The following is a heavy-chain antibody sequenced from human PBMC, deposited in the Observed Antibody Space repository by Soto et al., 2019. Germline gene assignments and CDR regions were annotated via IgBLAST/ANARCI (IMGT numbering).Heavy chain of an antibody. CDR1: GFTFSSYS. D-gene: IGHD6-6*01. J-gene: IGHJ6*02. CDR2: ISSSSSYI. V-gene: IGHV3-21*01. Sequence: EVQLVESGGGLVKPGGSLRLSCAASGFTFSSYSMNWVRQAPGKGLEWVSSISSSSSYIYYADSVKGRFTISRDNAKNSLYLQMNSLRAEETAVYYCAREPGIAARSRAGGAYYYYGMDVWGQGTTVTVSS. CDR3: AREPGIAARSRAGGAYYYYGMDV.